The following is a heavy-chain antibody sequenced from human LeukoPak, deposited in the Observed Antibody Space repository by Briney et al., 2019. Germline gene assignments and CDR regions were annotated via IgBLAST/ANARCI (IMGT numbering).Heavy chain of an antibody. CDR1: GFTFSSYS. CDR2: ISSSSSYI. D-gene: IGHD6-6*01. Sequence: GGSLRLSCAASGFTFSSYSMNWVRQAPGKGLEWVSSISSSSSYIYYADSVKGRFTISRDNAKNSLYLQMNSLRAEDTAVYYCARDIDSSSSHFDYWGQGTLVTVSS. J-gene: IGHJ4*02. V-gene: IGHV3-21*01. CDR3: ARDIDSSSSHFDY.